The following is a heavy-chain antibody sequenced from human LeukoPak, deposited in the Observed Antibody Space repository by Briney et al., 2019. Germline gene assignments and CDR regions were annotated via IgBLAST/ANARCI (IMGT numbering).Heavy chain of an antibody. Sequence: SETLSLTCTVSGGSISSYYWSWIRQPPGKGLEWIGYIYYSGSTYYNPSLKSRVTISVDTSKNQFSLKLSSVTAADTAVYYCARHYSYAHFDYWGQGTLVTVSS. V-gene: IGHV4-59*08. D-gene: IGHD5-18*01. CDR3: ARHYSYAHFDY. CDR1: GGSISSYY. J-gene: IGHJ4*02. CDR2: IYYSGST.